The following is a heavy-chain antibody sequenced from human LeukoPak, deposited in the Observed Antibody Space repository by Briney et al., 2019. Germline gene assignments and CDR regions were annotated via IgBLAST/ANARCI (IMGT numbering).Heavy chain of an antibody. D-gene: IGHD1/OR15-1a*01. V-gene: IGHV3-33*01. CDR3: ARAGGTTTEGFDY. Sequence: QPGRSLRLSCAASGFTFSSYAMHWVRQAPGKGLEWVAVIWYDGNNKYYADSVKGRFTISRDNSKNTMYLQMNSLRAEDTAVYYCARAGGTTTEGFDYWGQGTLVTVSS. CDR2: IWYDGNNK. J-gene: IGHJ4*02. CDR1: GFTFSSYA.